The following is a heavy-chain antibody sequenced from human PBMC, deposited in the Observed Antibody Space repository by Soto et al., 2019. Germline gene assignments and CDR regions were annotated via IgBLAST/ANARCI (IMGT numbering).Heavy chain of an antibody. D-gene: IGHD3-9*01. CDR1: GYTFSKFD. CDR2: ISPNSGNT. CDR3: ATSYDTGFDP. V-gene: IGHV1-18*04. Sequence: GASVKVSCKASGYTFSKFDISWLRQAPGQRPEWMGRISPNSGNTNYAPNFQGRVTMTAETSTNTAYMELRRLRSDDTAVYYCATSYDTGFDPWGQGTLVTVPQ. J-gene: IGHJ5*02.